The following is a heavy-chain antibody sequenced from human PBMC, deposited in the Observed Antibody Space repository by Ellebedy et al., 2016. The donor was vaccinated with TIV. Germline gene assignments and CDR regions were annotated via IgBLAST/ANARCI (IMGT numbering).Heavy chain of an antibody. CDR1: GFTFSDYA. D-gene: IGHD4-11*01. Sequence: GGSLRLXXAASGFTFSDYAMHWVRQGPGKGLEWVAAISYDGNSRYYVDSVKGRFTISRDNSKDTVYVQMNNLRAEDMAVYYCAKDRAGDYSMERRGGWFGPWGQGILVTVSS. V-gene: IGHV3-30-3*02. J-gene: IGHJ5*02. CDR2: ISYDGNSR. CDR3: AKDRAGDYSMERRGGWFGP.